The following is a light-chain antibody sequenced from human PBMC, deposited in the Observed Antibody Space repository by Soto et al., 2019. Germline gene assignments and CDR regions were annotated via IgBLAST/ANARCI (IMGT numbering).Light chain of an antibody. CDR2: DVT. V-gene: IGLV2-14*03. CDR3: SSYTSSSNYV. CDR1: SSDVGGYNY. Sequence: QSVLTQPASVSGSPGQSIAISCTGTSSDVGGYNYVSWYQQHPGKAPKLMIYDVTNRPSGVSNRFSGSKSGNTASLTISGLQCEDEAGHYSSSYTSSSNYVLGTCTKVTVL. J-gene: IGLJ1*01.